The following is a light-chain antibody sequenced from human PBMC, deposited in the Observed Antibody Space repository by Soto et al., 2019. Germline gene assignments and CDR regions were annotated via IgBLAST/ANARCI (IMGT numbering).Light chain of an antibody. J-gene: IGKJ2*01. CDR3: QLFGSSPRYA. V-gene: IGKV3-20*01. CDR2: GAS. CDR1: QSVSSSY. Sequence: EIVLTQSPGTMSLSPGERATLSCRASQSVSSSYLAWYQQKPGQAPRLLIYGASSRATGIPDRFSGSGSGTDFTLIISRLEPEDFAVYYCQLFGSSPRYAFGQGTKLEIK.